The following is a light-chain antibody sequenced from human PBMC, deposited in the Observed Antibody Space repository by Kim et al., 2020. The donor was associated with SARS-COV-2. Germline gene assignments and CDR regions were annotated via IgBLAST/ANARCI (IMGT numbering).Light chain of an antibody. V-gene: IGKV1-33*01. Sequence: VGDRVTITCQASEDISNYLNWYQKKTGKAPNLLIYDASNLEIGVPSRFSGSGSGTDFTFTITSLQPEDVAIYYCQQYDNLPSLTFGQGTRLEIK. CDR1: EDISNY. J-gene: IGKJ5*01. CDR3: QQYDNLPSLT. CDR2: DAS.